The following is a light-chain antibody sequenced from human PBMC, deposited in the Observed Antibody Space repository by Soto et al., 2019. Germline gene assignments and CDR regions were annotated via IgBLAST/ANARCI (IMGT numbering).Light chain of an antibody. V-gene: IGLV1-40*01. CDR1: RSRIGPAFH. J-gene: IGLJ1*01. CDR2: ANS. Sequence: QSLLTQPPPMSGSPRQRVTISCTGSRSRIGPAFHVHWYQQLPGTAPQLLIYANSNRPSGVPDRFSGSKSGTSASLAIAGLQAEDEADYYCQSYDSSLGGSVFGTGTKVTVL. CDR3: QSYDSSLGGSV.